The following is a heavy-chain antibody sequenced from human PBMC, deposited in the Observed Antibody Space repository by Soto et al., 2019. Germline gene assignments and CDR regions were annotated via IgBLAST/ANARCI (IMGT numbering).Heavy chain of an antibody. J-gene: IGHJ5*02. V-gene: IGHV4-59*08. CDR1: GGSISSYH. Sequence: SETLSLTCTVSGGSISSYHWSWIRQPPGKGLEWIGSIYNSGSINYNPSVKSRVIISVDTSKNQFSLKLSSVTAADTAVYYCARGPSGLSNWFDPWGQGTLVTVSS. D-gene: IGHD1-26*01. CDR3: ARGPSGLSNWFDP. CDR2: IYNSGSI.